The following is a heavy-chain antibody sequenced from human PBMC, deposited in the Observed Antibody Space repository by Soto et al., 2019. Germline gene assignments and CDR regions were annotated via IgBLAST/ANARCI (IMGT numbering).Heavy chain of an antibody. D-gene: IGHD2-2*01. CDR2: IYYSGST. CDR1: GGSISSGDYY. V-gene: IGHV4-30-4*01. CDR3: ARDRVVVVPAANYYYYGMDV. J-gene: IGHJ6*02. Sequence: PSETLSLTCTVSGGSISSGDYYWSWIRQPPGKGLEWIGYIYYSGSTYYNPSLKSRVTISVDTSKNQFSLKLSSVTAADTAVYYCARDRVVVVPAANYYYYGMDVWGQGTTVTVSS.